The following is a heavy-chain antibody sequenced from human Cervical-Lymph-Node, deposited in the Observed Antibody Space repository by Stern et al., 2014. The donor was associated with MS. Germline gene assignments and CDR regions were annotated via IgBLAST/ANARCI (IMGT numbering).Heavy chain of an antibody. J-gene: IGHJ4*02. V-gene: IGHV3-33*01. CDR1: GFTFSNYG. Sequence: QVQLVESGGGVVQPGRSLRLSCAASGFTFSNYGMHWVRQAPGKGLEWVAVIWYDGSNKYYADSVKDRFTISRDNSKNTLYLQMNSLRAEDTAVYYCARGYYGGNYWGQGTLVTVSS. D-gene: IGHD4-23*01. CDR3: ARGYYGGNY. CDR2: IWYDGSNK.